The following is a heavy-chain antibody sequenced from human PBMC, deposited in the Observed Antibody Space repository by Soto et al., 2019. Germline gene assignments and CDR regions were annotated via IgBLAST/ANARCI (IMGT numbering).Heavy chain of an antibody. CDR3: ARAPRGRYCSSTSCYTVRWEYFDY. CDR2: TRNKANSYTT. Sequence: EVQLVESGGGLVQPGGSLRLSCAASGFSFSDHYMDWVRQAPGKGLEWVGRTRNKANSYTTEYAASVKGRFTISRDDSENSLYLQMNSLKTEDTAVYYCARAPRGRYCSSTSCYTVRWEYFDYWGQGTLVTVSS. J-gene: IGHJ4*02. D-gene: IGHD2-2*02. CDR1: GFSFSDHY. V-gene: IGHV3-72*01.